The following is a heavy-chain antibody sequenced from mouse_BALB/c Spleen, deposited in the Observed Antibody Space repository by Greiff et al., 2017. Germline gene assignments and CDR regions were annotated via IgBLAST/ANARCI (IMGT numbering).Heavy chain of an antibody. CDR1: GYTFSSYW. V-gene: IGHV1-9*01. CDR3: ARSITTGETTGDY. J-gene: IGHJ2*01. Sequence: QVQLQQSGAELMKPGASVKISCKATGYTFSSYWIEWVKQRPGHGLEWIGEILPGSGSTNYNEKFKGKATFTADTSSNTAYMQLSSLTSEDSAVYYCARSITTGETTGDYWGQGTTLTVSS. D-gene: IGHD1-1*01. CDR2: ILPGSGST.